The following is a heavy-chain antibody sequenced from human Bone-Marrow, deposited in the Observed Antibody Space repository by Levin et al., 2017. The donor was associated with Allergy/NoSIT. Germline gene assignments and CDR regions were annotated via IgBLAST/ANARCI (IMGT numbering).Heavy chain of an antibody. Sequence: PGGSLRLSCAASGFTFSSYSMNWVRQAPGKGLEWVSSISSSSSYIYYADSVKGRFTISRDNAKNSLYLQMNSLRAEDTAVYYCARLRVGGDGYNAEGPFDYWGQGTLVTVSS. CDR1: GFTFSSYS. CDR2: ISSSSSYI. V-gene: IGHV3-21*01. CDR3: ARLRVGGDGYNAEGPFDY. J-gene: IGHJ4*02. D-gene: IGHD5-24*01.